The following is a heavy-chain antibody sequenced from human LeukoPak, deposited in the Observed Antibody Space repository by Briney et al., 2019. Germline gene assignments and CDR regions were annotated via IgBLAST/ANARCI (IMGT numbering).Heavy chain of an antibody. V-gene: IGHV5-51*01. J-gene: IGHJ5*02. CDR1: GYSFTNYW. CDR2: IYPGDSDT. Sequence: GESLKISCKGSGYSFTNYWIGWVRQMPGKGLEWMGIIYPGDSDTRYSPSFQGQVTISADKSISTAYLQWSSLKASDTAMYYCARPKAGFYYGSGSAPPNWFDPWGQGTLVTVSS. D-gene: IGHD3-10*01. CDR3: ARPKAGFYYGSGSAPPNWFDP.